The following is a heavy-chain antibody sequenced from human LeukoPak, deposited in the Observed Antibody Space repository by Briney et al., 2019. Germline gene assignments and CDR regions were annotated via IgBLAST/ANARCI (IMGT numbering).Heavy chain of an antibody. CDR2: ISSSSSPT. J-gene: IGHJ4*02. V-gene: IGHV3-48*01. CDR1: GFTFSSYS. Sequence: GGSLRLSCAASGFTFSSYSMNWVRQAPGKGLEWVSYISSSSSPTYYADSLKGRFTISRDNTKNSLFLQMNSLGAEDTAVYYCARVLHKRNYDSTTYYGYWGQGTLVTVSS. CDR3: ARVLHKRNYDSTTYYGY. D-gene: IGHD3-22*01.